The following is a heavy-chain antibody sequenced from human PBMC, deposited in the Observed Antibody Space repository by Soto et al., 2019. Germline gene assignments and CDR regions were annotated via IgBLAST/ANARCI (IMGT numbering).Heavy chain of an antibody. D-gene: IGHD6-19*01. CDR2: MNPNSGNT. V-gene: IGHV1-8*01. J-gene: IGHJ3*02. CDR1: GYTVTSYD. CDR3: ERGRGSGWSSAFDI. Sequence: ASVKVSCKAPGYTVTSYDINWVRQATGQGLEWMGWMNPNSGNTGYAQKFQGRVTMTRNTSISTAYMELSSLRSEDTAVYYCERGRGSGWSSAFDIWGQGTMVTVSS.